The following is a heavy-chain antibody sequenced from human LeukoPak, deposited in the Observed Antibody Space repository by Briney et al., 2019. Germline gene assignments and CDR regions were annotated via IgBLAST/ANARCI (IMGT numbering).Heavy chain of an antibody. D-gene: IGHD3-3*02. CDR2: IYHSGST. CDR3: ARGVAGVLAPGNWSDP. J-gene: IGHJ5*02. V-gene: IGHV4-30-2*01. CDR1: GGSISSGGYS. Sequence: PSETLSLTCAVSGGSISSGGYSWSWIRQPPGKGLEWIGYIYHSGSTYYNPSLKSRVTISVDRSKNQFSLKLSSVTAADTAVYYCARGVAGVLAPGNWSDPWGQGTLVTVSS.